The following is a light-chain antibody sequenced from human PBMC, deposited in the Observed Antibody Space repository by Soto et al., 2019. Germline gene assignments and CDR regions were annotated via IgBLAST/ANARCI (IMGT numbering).Light chain of an antibody. CDR1: SSNIGNNF. CDR3: GAWDNSLSAYV. V-gene: IGLV1-51*01. J-gene: IGLJ1*01. Sequence: QSVLTQPPSVSAAPGQRVTISCSGSSSNIGNNFVSWYQQLPGTAPKLLIYDNNKRPSGIPDRFSGSKSGTSATLGIDGLQTGDEADYYCGAWDNSLSAYVFGTGTKLTVL. CDR2: DNN.